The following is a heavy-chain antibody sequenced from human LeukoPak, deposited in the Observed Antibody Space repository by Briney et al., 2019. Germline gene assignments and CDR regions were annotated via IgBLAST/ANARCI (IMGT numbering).Heavy chain of an antibody. J-gene: IGHJ4*02. CDR1: GGSFSSYY. V-gene: IGHV4-59*01. Sequence: SETLSLTCAVYGGSFSSYYWSWIRQPPGKGLEWIGYIYYSGSTNYNPSLKSRVTISVDTSKNQFSLKLSSVTAADTAVYYCARVRRPRGSGTYYYDSSGYYWDYWGQGTLVTVSS. CDR3: ARVRRPRGSGTYYYDSSGYYWDY. D-gene: IGHD3-22*01. CDR2: IYYSGST.